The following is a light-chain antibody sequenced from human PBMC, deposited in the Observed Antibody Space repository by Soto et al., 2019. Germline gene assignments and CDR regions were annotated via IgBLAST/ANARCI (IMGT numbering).Light chain of an antibody. CDR3: AVWDDSLDGRV. V-gene: IGLV1-44*01. Sequence: QSVLTQPPSASGTPGQRVSISCSGSSSNIGSNTVTWYQQLPGTAPKLLIYGQDRRPSGVPDRFSGSKSGTSASLAISGLQSDDEADYYCAVWDDSLDGRVFGGGTKLTVL. J-gene: IGLJ2*01. CDR1: SSNIGSNT. CDR2: GQD.